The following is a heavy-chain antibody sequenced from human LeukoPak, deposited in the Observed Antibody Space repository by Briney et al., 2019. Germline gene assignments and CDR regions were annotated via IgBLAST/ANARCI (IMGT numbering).Heavy chain of an antibody. CDR3: ATDRKRGPLDY. V-gene: IGHV3-9*02. CDR2: ISWKSGSI. D-gene: IGHD3-10*01. Sequence: GGSLRLSCAASGLTSDDNAIHWVRQAPGKGLEWVSGISWKSGSIGYADSVKGRFTIYRDNAKNSLYLQMDSLRLDDTALYYCATDRKRGPLDYWGQGTLVTVSS. CDR1: GLTSDDNA. J-gene: IGHJ4*02.